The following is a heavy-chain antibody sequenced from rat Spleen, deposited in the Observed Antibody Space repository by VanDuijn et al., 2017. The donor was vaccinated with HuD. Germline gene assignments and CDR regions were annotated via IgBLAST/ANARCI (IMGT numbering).Heavy chain of an antibody. CDR2: IIYDGIRT. CDR1: GLTFSDYN. V-gene: IGHV5S10*01. J-gene: IGHJ3*01. D-gene: IGHD1-6*01. CDR3: ITGGGFLGFAY. Sequence: EVHLVESGGGLVQPGRSLKLSCAASGLTFSDYNMAWVRQAPRKGLEWVATIIYDGIRTYYRDSVKGRFPITRENAKSILFLQMDSLKSEDTATYYCITGGGFLGFAYWGQGTLVTVSS.